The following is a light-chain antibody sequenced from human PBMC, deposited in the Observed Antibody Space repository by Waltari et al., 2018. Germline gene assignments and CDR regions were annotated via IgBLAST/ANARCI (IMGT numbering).Light chain of an antibody. CDR2: DVS. CDR3: CSYTSSSTWV. V-gene: IGLV2-14*03. Sequence: QSALTQPASVSGSPGQSITISCTGASGDVGAYNYVSWYQQHPGKAPKLMIYDVSVRPSGVSNRFSGSKSGNPASLTISGLQAEDEADYYCCSYTSSSTWVFGGGTKLTVL. J-gene: IGLJ3*02. CDR1: SGDVGAYNY.